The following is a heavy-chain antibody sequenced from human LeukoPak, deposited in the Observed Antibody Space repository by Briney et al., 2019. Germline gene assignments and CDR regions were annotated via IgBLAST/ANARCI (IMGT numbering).Heavy chain of an antibody. D-gene: IGHD2-2*03. J-gene: IGHJ5*02. CDR3: VDSGFVP. V-gene: IGHV3-53*05. CDR2: IYSGGST. CDR1: GFTVSSNY. Sequence: GGSLRLSCAASGFTVSSNYMSWVRQAPGKGLEWVSVIYSGGSTYYADSVKGRVTISRDNFKNTLYLQMNSLRGADTALFYCVDSGFVPWGQGTLVTLSS.